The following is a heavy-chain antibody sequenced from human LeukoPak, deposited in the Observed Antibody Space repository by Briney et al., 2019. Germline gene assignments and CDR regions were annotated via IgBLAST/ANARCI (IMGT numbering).Heavy chain of an antibody. Sequence: GGSLRLSCAASGFTFTTYWMSWVRQLPGKGLEWVANINQDGTEKYYVDSVKGRFTISRDNAKNSLYLQMNSLRAEDTAVYYCARGGSSGYYGAFDIWGQGTMVTVSS. V-gene: IGHV3-7*01. CDR2: INQDGTEK. D-gene: IGHD3-22*01. J-gene: IGHJ3*02. CDR1: GFTFTTYW. CDR3: ARGGSSGYYGAFDI.